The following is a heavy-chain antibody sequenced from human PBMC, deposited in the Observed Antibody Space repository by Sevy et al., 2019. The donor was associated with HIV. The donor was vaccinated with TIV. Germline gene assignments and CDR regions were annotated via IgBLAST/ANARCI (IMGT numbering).Heavy chain of an antibody. CDR2: LSFGCGQI. J-gene: IGHJ4*02. V-gene: IGHV3-23*01. CDR3: AREGCTKPHDY. CDR1: GFTFSKYS. D-gene: IGHD2-8*01. Sequence: GGSLRRSCAASGFTFSKYSMSWVRQPPGKGLEWVSTLSFGCGQINYADSVKGRFTISRDNSKSSVYLQMNNLRPEDTAVYYCAREGCTKPHDYWGQGILVTVSS.